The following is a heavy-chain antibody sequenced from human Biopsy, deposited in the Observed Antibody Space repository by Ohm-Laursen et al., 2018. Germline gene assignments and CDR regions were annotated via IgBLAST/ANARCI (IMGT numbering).Heavy chain of an antibody. D-gene: IGHD4-17*01. CDR1: GFTFSPYS. J-gene: IGHJ6*02. Sequence: SLRLSCAAPGFTFSPYSMNWVRQAPGQGLEWVSSISSSGSFIYFSDSVKGRFTISRDNARNSLYLQMNSLRAEDTAVYYCGGGQTVAPGYYGMDVWSQGTTVTVSS. CDR3: GGGQTVAPGYYGMDV. V-gene: IGHV3-21*01. CDR2: ISSSGSFI.